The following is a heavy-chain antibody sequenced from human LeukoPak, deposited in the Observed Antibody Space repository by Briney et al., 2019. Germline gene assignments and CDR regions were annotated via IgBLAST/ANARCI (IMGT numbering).Heavy chain of an antibody. V-gene: IGHV3-30-3*01. D-gene: IGHD3-10*01. Sequence: GGSLRLSCAASGFTFSSYAMHWVRQAPGKGLEWVAVISYDGSNKYYADSVKGRFTISRDNSKNTLYLQMNSLRAEDTAVYYCARGYYGSGTNVEYFQHWGLGTLVTVSS. J-gene: IGHJ1*01. CDR2: ISYDGSNK. CDR3: ARGYYGSGTNVEYFQH. CDR1: GFTFSSYA.